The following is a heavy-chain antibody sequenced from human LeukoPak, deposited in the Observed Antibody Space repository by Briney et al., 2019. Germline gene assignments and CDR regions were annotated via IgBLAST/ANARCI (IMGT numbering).Heavy chain of an antibody. D-gene: IGHD2-15*01. CDR2: ISGSGGST. CDR3: AKVLAGSYYYMDV. V-gene: IGHV3-23*01. Sequence: GGSLRLSCAASGFTFSSYAMSRVRQAPGKGLEWVSAISGSGGSTYYADSVKGRFTISRDNPKNTLYLQMNSLRAEDTAVYYCAKVLAGSYYYMDVWGKGTTVTVSS. CDR1: GFTFSSYA. J-gene: IGHJ6*03.